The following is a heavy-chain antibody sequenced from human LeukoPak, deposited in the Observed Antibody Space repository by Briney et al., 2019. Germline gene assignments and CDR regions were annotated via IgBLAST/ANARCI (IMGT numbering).Heavy chain of an antibody. D-gene: IGHD2-2*03. Sequence: VGSLRLSCAAPGFTFGNYWMHWVRQAPGKGLLWVSRISDDGSSANYADSVQGRFTISRDNAKNTVYLHMHSLRAEDTAVYYCVSGYCSSTTCYRGAYGGLETGATVSS. J-gene: IGHJ4*02. CDR1: GFTFGNYW. CDR2: ISDDGSSA. V-gene: IGHV3-74*01. CDR3: VSGYCSSTTCYRGAY.